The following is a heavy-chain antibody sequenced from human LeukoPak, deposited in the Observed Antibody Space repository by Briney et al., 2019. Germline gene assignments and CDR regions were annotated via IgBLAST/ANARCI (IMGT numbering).Heavy chain of an antibody. CDR1: GFTFGDYA. Sequence: GGSLRLSCTASGFTFGDYAMTWVRQAPGKGLEWVAFISYDGTNKYYADSVKGRFTISRDNSKDTLYLQMNSLRAEDTAVYYCARERNSGWYTGFYMDVWGKGTTVTISS. J-gene: IGHJ6*03. D-gene: IGHD6-19*01. CDR2: ISYDGTNK. CDR3: ARERNSGWYTGFYMDV. V-gene: IGHV3-30*14.